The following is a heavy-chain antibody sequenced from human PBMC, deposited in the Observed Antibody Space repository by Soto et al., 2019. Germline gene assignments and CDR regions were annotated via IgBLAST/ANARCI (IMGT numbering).Heavy chain of an antibody. CDR3: AKDRTVAARNFDY. CDR1: GFALGNYA. V-gene: IGHV3-23*01. CDR2: ISTSIDAT. J-gene: IGHJ4*02. D-gene: IGHD6-6*01. Sequence: GGSLRLPWAASGFALGNYAPRWVRQAPGKGLEWVSSISTSIDATYYADSVKGRFTISRDDSKNTLYLQMNSLRAEDSAAYYCAKDRTVAARNFDYWGQGTQVTVSS.